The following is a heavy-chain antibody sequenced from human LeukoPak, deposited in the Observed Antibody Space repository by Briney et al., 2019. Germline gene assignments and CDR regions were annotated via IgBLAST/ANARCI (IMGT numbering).Heavy chain of an antibody. Sequence: PGGSLRLSCAASGFTFDDYAMHWVRQAPGKGLEWVSGISWNSGSIGYADSVKGRFTISRDNAKNSLYLQMNSLSAEDMALYYCAKDNGRYYYYDMDVWGKGTTVTVSS. CDR1: GFTFDDYA. J-gene: IGHJ6*03. CDR2: ISWNSGSI. CDR3: AKDNGRYYYYDMDV. V-gene: IGHV3-9*03.